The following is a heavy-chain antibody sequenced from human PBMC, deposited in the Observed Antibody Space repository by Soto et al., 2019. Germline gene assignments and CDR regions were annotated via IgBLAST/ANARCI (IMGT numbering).Heavy chain of an antibody. CDR1: GFSLSTSGVG. V-gene: IGHV2-5*02. J-gene: IGHJ3*02. CDR3: AHRRGAYGRAECFDAFDI. D-gene: IGHD2-21*01. Sequence: QITLKESGPTLVKPTQTLTLTCTFSGFSLSTSGVGVGWIRQPPGKALEWLALIYWDDDKRYSPGLKGRLTLTKDPSKNQVVLTMTNMDPVDTATYYCAHRRGAYGRAECFDAFDIWGQGTMVTVSS. CDR2: IYWDDDK.